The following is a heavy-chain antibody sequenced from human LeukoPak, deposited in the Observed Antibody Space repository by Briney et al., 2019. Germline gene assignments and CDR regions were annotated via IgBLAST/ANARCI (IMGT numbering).Heavy chain of an antibody. CDR3: ARDIDYYGSGSQFDY. CDR2: ISSSSSYI. Sequence: GGSLRLSCAASGFTFSSYSMNWVRQAPGKGLEWVSSISSSSSYIYYADSVKGRFTISRDNAKNSLYLQMNSLRAEDTAVYYCARDIDYYGSGSQFDYWGQGTLVTVSS. J-gene: IGHJ4*02. D-gene: IGHD3-10*01. CDR1: GFTFSSYS. V-gene: IGHV3-21*01.